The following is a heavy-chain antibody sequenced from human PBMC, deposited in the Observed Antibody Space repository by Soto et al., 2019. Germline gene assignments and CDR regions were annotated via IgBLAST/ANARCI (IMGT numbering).Heavy chain of an antibody. D-gene: IGHD3-10*01. CDR2: IRYDGNKE. J-gene: IGHJ6*02. V-gene: IGHV3-33*07. CDR3: ARDRTYFGSGSVAMDV. Sequence: GGSLRLSCAPSGFTFSSYGMYWVRQAPGKGLEWLANIRYDGNKEYYADFVKGRFTISRDNSKNTLYLQMNSLRAEDTAVYYCARDRTYFGSGSVAMDVWGQGTTVTVSS. CDR1: GFTFSSYG.